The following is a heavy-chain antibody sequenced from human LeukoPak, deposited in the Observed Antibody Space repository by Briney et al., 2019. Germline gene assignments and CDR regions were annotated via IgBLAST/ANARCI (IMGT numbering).Heavy chain of an antibody. CDR2: MNPNSGNT. CDR3: ARVWARYCSSTSCQAGY. D-gene: IGHD2-2*01. CDR1: GYTFTSYD. J-gene: IGHJ4*02. V-gene: IGHV1-8*01. Sequence: GASVKVSCKASGYTFTSYDINWVRQATGQGLEWMGWMNPNSGNTGYAQKFQGRVTMTRNTSISTAYMELSSLRSEDTAVYYCARVWARYCSSTSCQAGYWGQGTLATVSS.